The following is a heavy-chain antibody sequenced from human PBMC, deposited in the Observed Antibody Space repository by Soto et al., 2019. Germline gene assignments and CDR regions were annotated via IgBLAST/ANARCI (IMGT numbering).Heavy chain of an antibody. D-gene: IGHD3-22*01. Sequence: ASVKVSCKASGCTFTSHGISWVRQAPGQGLEWLGWISGYDGRTTYAQNLEGRVTMTTATSTSTAYMEVRSLRSDDTAVYYCARDVSGWYYYDSSGYYHFDSWGQGTLVTVSS. V-gene: IGHV1-18*01. CDR1: GCTFTSHG. CDR3: ARDVSGWYYYDSSGYYHFDS. J-gene: IGHJ4*02. CDR2: ISGYDGRT.